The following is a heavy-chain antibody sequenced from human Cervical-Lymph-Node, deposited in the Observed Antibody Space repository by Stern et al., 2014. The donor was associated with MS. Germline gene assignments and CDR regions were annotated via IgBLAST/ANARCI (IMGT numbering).Heavy chain of an antibody. Sequence: QLVQSGAEVKKPGESLKISCRTSGYPFSNFWIGWVRQMPGKGLEWLGVIYPADSDTTYSPSFQGQVTISADESISTAYLQWRSLKASDTAMYYCVRRRDSAGYDTFDLWGQGTMLIVSS. J-gene: IGHJ3*01. CDR3: VRRRDSAGYDTFDL. CDR2: IYPADSDT. V-gene: IGHV5-51*01. CDR1: GYPFSNFW. D-gene: IGHD3-22*01.